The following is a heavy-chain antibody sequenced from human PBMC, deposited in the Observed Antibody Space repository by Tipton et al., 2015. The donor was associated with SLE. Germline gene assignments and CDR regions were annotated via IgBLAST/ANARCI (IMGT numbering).Heavy chain of an antibody. J-gene: IGHJ4*02. D-gene: IGHD1-20*01. Sequence: TLSLTCSVSGGSISTSSHYWGWIRQPPGKGLEWIGSISYSGTTFYNPSLKSRVTISIDTSKNHFSLRLNSVTAADTAMYYCATHRVTGTDPFDYWGQGTLVTVSS. CDR2: ISYSGTT. CDR3: ATHRVTGTDPFDY. CDR1: GGSISTSSHY. V-gene: IGHV4-39*07.